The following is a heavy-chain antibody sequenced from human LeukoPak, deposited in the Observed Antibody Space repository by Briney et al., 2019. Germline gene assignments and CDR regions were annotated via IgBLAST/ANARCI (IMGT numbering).Heavy chain of an antibody. CDR2: IWYDGSNK. V-gene: IGHV3-33*01. CDR3: ARDVVVGTHYGMDV. Sequence: PGRSLRLSCTASGFTFSSYGMHWVRQAPGKGLEWVAIIWYDGSNKYYADSVKGRYTISRDNSKNTLYLQVNSLRVEDTAVYYCARDVVVGTHYGMDVWGQGTTVTVSS. J-gene: IGHJ6*02. CDR1: GFTFSSYG. D-gene: IGHD2-21*01.